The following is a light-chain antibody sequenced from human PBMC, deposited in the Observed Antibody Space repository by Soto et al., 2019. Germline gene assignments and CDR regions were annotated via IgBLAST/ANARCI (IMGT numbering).Light chain of an antibody. V-gene: IGKV3D-20*02. CDR1: RSVSNN. CDR3: QQRSNWPPIT. Sequence: EIVLTQSPGTLSLSPGERATLSCRASRSVSNNYLAWYQQKPGRAPRLLIYGASTRATGIPARFSGSGSGTEFNMTISSLQSEDFAVYYCQQRSNWPPITFGQGTRLEIK. J-gene: IGKJ5*01. CDR2: GAS.